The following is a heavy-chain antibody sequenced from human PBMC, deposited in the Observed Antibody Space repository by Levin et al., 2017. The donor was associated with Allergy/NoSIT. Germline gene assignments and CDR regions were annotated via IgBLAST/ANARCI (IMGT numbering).Heavy chain of an antibody. Sequence: GGSLRLSCAASGFTFSGSAMHWVRQASGKGLEWVGRIRNKAKNYATGYAASVKGRFTISREDSKNTAYLQMNSLKTEDTGVYYCTVAVAGQDYWGQGTLVTVSS. CDR2: IRNKAKNYAT. V-gene: IGHV3-73*01. J-gene: IGHJ4*02. D-gene: IGHD6-19*01. CDR1: GFTFSGSA. CDR3: TVAVAGQDY.